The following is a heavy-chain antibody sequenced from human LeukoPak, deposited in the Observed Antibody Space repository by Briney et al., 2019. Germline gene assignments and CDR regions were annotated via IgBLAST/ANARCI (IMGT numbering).Heavy chain of an antibody. D-gene: IGHD3-10*01. CDR2: IWYDGSNK. CDR1: GFTFSSYG. CDR3: ARDQGISWYFDL. J-gene: IGHJ2*01. V-gene: IGHV3-33*01. Sequence: PGGSLRLSCAASGFTFSSYGMHWVRQAPDKGLEWLAVIWYDGSNKYYADSVKGRFTVSRDNSKNTLYLQMNSLRAEDTAVYYCARDQGISWYFDLWGRGTLVTVSS.